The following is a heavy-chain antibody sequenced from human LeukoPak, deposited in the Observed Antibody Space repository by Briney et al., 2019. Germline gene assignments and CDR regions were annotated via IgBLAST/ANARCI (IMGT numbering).Heavy chain of an antibody. D-gene: IGHD7-27*01. V-gene: IGHV3-9*01. CDR1: GFTFDQYA. Sequence: GRSLRLSCAASGFTFDQYAMFWVRQGPGRGLEWVTGITRNSGTIAYAVSVKGRFTISRGNAKSSLYLQMNSLRTEDTALYYCVRSVGSDWGHFDFRGQGTLVTVSS. CDR2: ITRNSGTI. J-gene: IGHJ4*02. CDR3: VRSVGSDWGHFDF.